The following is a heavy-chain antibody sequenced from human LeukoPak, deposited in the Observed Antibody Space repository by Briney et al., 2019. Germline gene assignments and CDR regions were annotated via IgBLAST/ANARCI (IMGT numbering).Heavy chain of an antibody. J-gene: IGHJ3*02. CDR2: IYYSGST. Sequence: SETLSLTCTVSGGSISSYYWSWIRQPPGKGLEWIGYIYYSGSTNYNPSLKSRVTISVDTSKNQFSLKLSSVTAADTAVYYCARDDPRYYDREDAFDIWGQGTMVTVSS. V-gene: IGHV4-59*12. CDR1: GGSISSYY. D-gene: IGHD3-10*02. CDR3: ARDDPRYYDREDAFDI.